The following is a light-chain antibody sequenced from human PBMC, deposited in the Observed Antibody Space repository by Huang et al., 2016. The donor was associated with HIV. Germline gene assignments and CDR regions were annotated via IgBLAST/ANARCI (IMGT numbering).Light chain of an antibody. CDR3: QQYGSSPLT. CDR1: QSVRSSS. J-gene: IGKJ4*01. V-gene: IGKV3-20*01. Sequence: EIVLTQSPGTLSLSPGERATLSCRASQSVRSSSLAWYQQKPGQSPRPLIFGASNRATAIPDRFSGSGSATDFTLTISRLEPEDFAVYYCQQYGSSPLTFGGGTKVEIK. CDR2: GAS.